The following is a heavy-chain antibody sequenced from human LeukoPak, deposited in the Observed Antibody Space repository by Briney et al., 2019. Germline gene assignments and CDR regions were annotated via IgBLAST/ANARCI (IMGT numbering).Heavy chain of an antibody. Sequence: SETLSLTCTVSGGSISSSSYYWGWIRHPPGKGLEWIGSIYYSGSTYYNPSLKSRVTISVDTSKNQFSLKLSSVTAADTAVYYCARQGGIAVAGTNYWGQGTLVTVSS. J-gene: IGHJ4*02. CDR1: GGSISSSSYY. CDR2: IYYSGST. V-gene: IGHV4-39*01. CDR3: ARQGGIAVAGTNY. D-gene: IGHD6-19*01.